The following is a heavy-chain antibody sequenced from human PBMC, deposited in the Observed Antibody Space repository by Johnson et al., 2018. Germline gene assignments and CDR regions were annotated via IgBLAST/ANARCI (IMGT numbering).Heavy chain of an antibody. V-gene: IGHV3-33*08. CDR1: GFTFSSYG. J-gene: IGHJ1*01. CDR3: ARDREQWLVRGYFQH. CDR2: IWYDGSNK. D-gene: IGHD6-19*01. Sequence: QVQLVQSGGGVVQPGRSLRLSCAASGFTFSSYGMHWVRQAPGKGLEWVAVIWYDGSNKYYADSVKGRFTISRDNSKNTLYLQMNSRRAEDTAVSYGARDREQWLVRGYFQHCGQGTLVTVSS.